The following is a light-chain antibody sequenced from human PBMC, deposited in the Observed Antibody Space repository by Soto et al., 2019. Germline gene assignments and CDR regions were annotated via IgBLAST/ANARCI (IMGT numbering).Light chain of an antibody. CDR2: GAS. J-gene: IGKJ5*01. CDR1: QTVSITY. CDR3: QHYHGWPIT. V-gene: IGKV3-20*01. Sequence: VLTQSPGTLSLSPGESATLSCRASQTVSITYLTWYQQKPGQAPRLLIFGASKRATGIPDRFSGSGSGTEFTLTISSLQSEDFAVYYCQHYHGWPITFGQGTRLEIK.